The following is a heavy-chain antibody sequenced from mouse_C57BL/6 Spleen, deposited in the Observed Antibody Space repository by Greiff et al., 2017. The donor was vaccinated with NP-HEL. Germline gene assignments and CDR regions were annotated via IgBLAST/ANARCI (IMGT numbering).Heavy chain of an antibody. CDR1: GYSITSGYY. J-gene: IGHJ2*01. CDR2: ISYDGSN. V-gene: IGHV3-6*01. Sequence: EVKLMESGPGLVKPSQSLSLTCSVTGYSITSGYYWNWIRQFPGNNLEWMGYISYDGSNNYNPSLKNRISITRDTSKNQFFLKLNSVTTEDTATYYCARGVLRYWGQGTTLTVSS. CDR3: ARGVLRY. D-gene: IGHD1-1*01.